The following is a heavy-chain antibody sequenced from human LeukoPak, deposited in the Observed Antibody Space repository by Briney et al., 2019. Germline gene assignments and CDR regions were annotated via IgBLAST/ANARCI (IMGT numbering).Heavy chain of an antibody. J-gene: IGHJ4*02. CDR2: MNPNSGNT. Sequence: ASVKVSCKASGGTFSSYAINWVRQATGQGLEWMGWMNPNSGNTGYAQKFQGRVTMTRNTSISTAYMELSSLRSEDTAVYYCARRRNLYLQYAFGDWGQGTLVTVSS. D-gene: IGHD4-11*01. CDR1: GGTFSSYA. V-gene: IGHV1-8*02. CDR3: ARRRNLYLQYAFGD.